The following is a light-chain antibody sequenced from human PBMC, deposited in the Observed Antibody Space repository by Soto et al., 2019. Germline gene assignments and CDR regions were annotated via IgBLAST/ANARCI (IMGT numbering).Light chain of an antibody. J-gene: IGKJ2*01. CDR2: WAS. Sequence: DIVMTQSPYCLAVSLGERATIKCKSSQSVFYSSNKMNYLAWYQQKSGQAPKLLIYWASTRESGVPDRFTGSGSGTDFTLTISNLQAEDVAEYYCQQYYATPRTFGQGTKVDIK. CDR3: QQYYATPRT. V-gene: IGKV4-1*01. CDR1: QSVFYSSNKMNY.